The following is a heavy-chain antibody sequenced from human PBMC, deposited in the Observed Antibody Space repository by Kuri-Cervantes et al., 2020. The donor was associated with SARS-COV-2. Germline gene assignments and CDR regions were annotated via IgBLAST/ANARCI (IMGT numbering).Heavy chain of an antibody. CDR2: IIPIFGTA. J-gene: IGHJ6*03. Sequence: SVKVSCKASGGTFSSYAISWVRQAPGQGLEWMGGIIPIFGTANYAQKFQGRVTITADESTSTAYMELSSLRAEDTAVYYCARDPRHDYTPYYMDVWGKGTTVTVSS. CDR1: GGTFSSYA. CDR3: ARDPRHDYTPYYMDV. V-gene: IGHV1-69*13. D-gene: IGHD4-11*01.